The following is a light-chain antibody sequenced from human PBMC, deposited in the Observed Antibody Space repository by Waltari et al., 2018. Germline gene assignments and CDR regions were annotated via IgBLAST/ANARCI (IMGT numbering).Light chain of an antibody. J-gene: IGLJ1*01. CDR1: RADVGGYNY. CDR2: EVS. V-gene: IGLV2-14*01. CDR3: SSKTSASGV. Sequence: QSALTQPASVSGSPGQSIPISCTGTRADVGGYNYVSWYQQYPGKAPQLMIYEVSFRPSGISNRFSGSKSGNTATLTIAGLQAEDEADYYCSSKTSASGVFGTGTTVTVL.